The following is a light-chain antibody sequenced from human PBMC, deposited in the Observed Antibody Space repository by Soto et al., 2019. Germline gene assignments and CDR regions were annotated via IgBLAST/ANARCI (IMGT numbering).Light chain of an antibody. CDR2: VAS. Sequence: EIVLTQSPGTLSLSPGKRSTLSCRASQSVSSSYLAWYQQKPGQAPRLLIYVASSRATGIPDRFSGSGSGTDFTLTISRLEPEDFAVYYCQQYGSSPQLTFGGGTQVDIK. J-gene: IGKJ4*01. V-gene: IGKV3-20*01. CDR3: QQYGSSPQLT. CDR1: QSVSSSY.